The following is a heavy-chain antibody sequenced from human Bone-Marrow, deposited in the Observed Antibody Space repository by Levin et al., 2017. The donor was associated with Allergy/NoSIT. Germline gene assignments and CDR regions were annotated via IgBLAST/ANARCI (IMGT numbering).Heavy chain of an antibody. Sequence: SVKVSCKASGGTFSSYAISWVRQAPGQGLEWMGRIIPILGIANYAQKFQGRVTITADKSTSTAYMELSSLRSEDTAVYYCARFHVGAGDYDFWSGGMDGWGQGTTVTVSS. CDR1: GGTFSSYA. D-gene: IGHD3-3*01. V-gene: IGHV1-69*04. J-gene: IGHJ6*02. CDR3: ARFHVGAGDYDFWSGGMDG. CDR2: IIPILGIA.